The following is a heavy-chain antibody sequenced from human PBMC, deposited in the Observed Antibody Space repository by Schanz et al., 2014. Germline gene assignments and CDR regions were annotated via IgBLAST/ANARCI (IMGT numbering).Heavy chain of an antibody. CDR1: GFTFSSYA. CDR3: ARPPHDSSGYYPFDY. V-gene: IGHV3-23*04. CDR2: ISGGGGTT. J-gene: IGHJ4*02. D-gene: IGHD3-22*01. Sequence: EVQLVESGGGLVQPGGSLRLSCAASGFTFSSYAMSWVRQAPGKGLEWVSAISGGGGTTYYADSVKGRFTISRDNAKNSLYLQMNSLRAEDTAVYYCARPPHDSSGYYPFDYWGQGTLVTVSS.